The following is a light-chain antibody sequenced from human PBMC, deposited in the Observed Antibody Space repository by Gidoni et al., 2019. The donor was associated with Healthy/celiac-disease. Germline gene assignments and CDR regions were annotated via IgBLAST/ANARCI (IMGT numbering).Light chain of an antibody. CDR1: HGISHS. Sequence: DIQMTHSPSFLSASVGDRVTITCRASHGISHSLAWYQQKPGKAPKLLLYAASRLESGVTSRFSGSGSGTDYTITISSLQHEDFATYYWQQYYSTPRTCGQGTKLEIK. J-gene: IGKJ2*01. CDR2: AAS. V-gene: IGKV1-NL1*01. CDR3: QQYYSTPRT.